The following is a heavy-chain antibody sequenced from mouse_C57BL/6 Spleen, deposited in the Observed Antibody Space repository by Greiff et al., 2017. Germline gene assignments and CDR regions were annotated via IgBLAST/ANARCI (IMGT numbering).Heavy chain of an antibody. J-gene: IGHJ4*01. CDR2: IDPNSGGT. Sequence: QVQLQQPGAELVKPGASVKLSCKASGYTFTSYWMHWVKQRPGRGLEWIGRIDPNSGGTKYNEKFKSKATLTVDKPSSTAYMQISSLTSEDSAVSYCARESYYVNYAMDYWGQGTSVTVSS. D-gene: IGHD1-1*01. CDR1: GYTFTSYW. V-gene: IGHV1-72*01. CDR3: ARESYYVNYAMDY.